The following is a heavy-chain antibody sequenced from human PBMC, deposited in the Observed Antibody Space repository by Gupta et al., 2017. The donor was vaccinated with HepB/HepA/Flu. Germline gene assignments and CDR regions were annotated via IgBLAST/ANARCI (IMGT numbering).Heavy chain of an antibody. CDR1: GYTVSNNY. V-gene: IGHV3-53*01. Sequence: EVHLVESGVGLIQPGGSLRLSCAASGYTVSNNYMSWVRQAPGKGLEWVSRIYSGGDTHYADAGKGRFTISRDKPSNTLFLQMNSLRAEDTAVYYCATSPSNFDGGQGTLVTVSS. CDR2: IYSGGDT. D-gene: IGHD4/OR15-4a*01. J-gene: IGHJ4*02. CDR3: ATSPSNFD.